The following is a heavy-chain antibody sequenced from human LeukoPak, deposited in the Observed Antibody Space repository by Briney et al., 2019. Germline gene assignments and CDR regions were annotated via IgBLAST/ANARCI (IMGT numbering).Heavy chain of an antibody. Sequence: GGSLRLSCAASGFTFSTYTMTWVRQAPGKGLECVSTINGRGGDTYYADSVKGRFTISRDNSRNTVYLQVNSLRAEDTAVYYCAKDRAGTPWADWGQGTLVTVSS. V-gene: IGHV3-23*01. J-gene: IGHJ4*02. CDR1: GFTFSTYT. CDR2: INGRGGDT. CDR3: AKDRAGTPWAD. D-gene: IGHD1-1*01.